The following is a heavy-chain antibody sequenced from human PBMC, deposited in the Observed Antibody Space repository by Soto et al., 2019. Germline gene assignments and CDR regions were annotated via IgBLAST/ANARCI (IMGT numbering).Heavy chain of an antibody. CDR2: IIPIYGTA. J-gene: IGHJ4*02. CDR1: GGTFSTYA. D-gene: IGHD5-12*01. V-gene: IGHV1-69*12. Sequence: QVQLVQAGAEVKKPGSSVKVSCKASGGTFSTYAISWVRQAPGQGLEWMGGIIPIYGTANYAQKFQGRLTRTADGSTSTVYMELSSLRADDTAVYYCAREDKPGGYTPPGTSGFDSWGQGTLVTVSS. CDR3: AREDKPGGYTPPGTSGFDS.